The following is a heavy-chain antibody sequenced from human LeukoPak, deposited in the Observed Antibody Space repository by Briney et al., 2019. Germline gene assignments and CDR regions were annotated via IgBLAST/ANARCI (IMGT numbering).Heavy chain of an antibody. Sequence: GESLKISRKGSGYSFTSYWIDWVRQMPGKGLEWMGIIYPGDSDTTYSPSFQGQVTISADKSISTAYLQWSSLKASDSAMYYCGRIPAAGSLKGSFDIWGQGTMVTVSS. CDR1: GYSFTSYW. D-gene: IGHD6-13*01. V-gene: IGHV5-51*01. CDR2: IYPGDSDT. J-gene: IGHJ3*02. CDR3: GRIPAAGSLKGSFDI.